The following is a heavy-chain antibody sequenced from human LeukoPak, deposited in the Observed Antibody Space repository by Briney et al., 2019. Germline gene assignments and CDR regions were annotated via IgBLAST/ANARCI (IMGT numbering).Heavy chain of an antibody. D-gene: IGHD6-13*01. V-gene: IGHV3-53*01. CDR3: AGDQGYLNVINR. J-gene: IGHJ4*02. CDR2: TYDGVTT. Sequence: GGSLRLSCAASGFTGFTLATYYMNWVRQAPGKGLEWVALTYDGVTTYYGDSVKGRFTISRDNSKNTVYLQMNSLRVEDTAVYYCAGDQGYLNVINRWGQGTLVTVSS. CDR1: GFTGFTLATYY.